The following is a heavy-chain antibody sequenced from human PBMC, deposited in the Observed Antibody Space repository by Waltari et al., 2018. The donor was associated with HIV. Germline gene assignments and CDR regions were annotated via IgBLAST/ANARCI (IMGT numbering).Heavy chain of an antibody. D-gene: IGHD3-10*01. J-gene: IGHJ5*02. CDR2: SWYDGTEK. CDR3: AKDANTFHEFGPNWLDP. V-gene: IGHV3-33*06. Sequence: QVQLVESGGGVVQPGRSLRLSCETSGFTFKSYGMHWVGQAPGKGLCLVAVSWYDGTEKYYGESVKGRFVISRDNSKNTLYLQMNSLRPEDTAMYYCAKDANTFHEFGPNWLDPWGQGTLVSVSS. CDR1: GFTFKSYG.